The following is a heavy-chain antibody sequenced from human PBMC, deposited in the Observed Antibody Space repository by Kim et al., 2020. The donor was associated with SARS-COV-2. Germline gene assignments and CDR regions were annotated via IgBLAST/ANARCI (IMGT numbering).Heavy chain of an antibody. D-gene: IGHD4-4*01. CDR3: AREPVGDGYSFFDY. CDR1: GITVSSNH. CDR2: LFRGGST. J-gene: IGHJ4*02. Sequence: GGSLRLSCAASGITVSSNHMTWIRQAPGKGLEGVLVLFRGGSTYYAASVQGRFTISREYSKNTLSLQMNSLRAEDTAIYYCAREPVGDGYSFFDYWGQGTLVTVSS. V-gene: IGHV3-53*01.